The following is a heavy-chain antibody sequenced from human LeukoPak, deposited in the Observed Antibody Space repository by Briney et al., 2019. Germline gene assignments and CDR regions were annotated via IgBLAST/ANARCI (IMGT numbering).Heavy chain of an antibody. CDR3: AKGASVSPFYYYYYMDV. Sequence: GASVKVSCKASGGTFSSYAISWVRQAPGQWLEWMGGIIPIFGTANYAQKFQGRVTITTDESTSTAYMELSSLRSEDTAVYYCAKGASVSPFYYYYYMDVWGKGTTVTVSS. V-gene: IGHV1-69*05. J-gene: IGHJ6*03. CDR1: GGTFSSYA. CDR2: IIPIFGTA. D-gene: IGHD5/OR15-5a*01.